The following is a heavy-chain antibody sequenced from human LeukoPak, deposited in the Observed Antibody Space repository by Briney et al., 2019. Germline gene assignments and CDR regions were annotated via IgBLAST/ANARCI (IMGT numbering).Heavy chain of an antibody. CDR2: ISSSGSTI. Sequence: GGSLRLSCAASGFTFSDYYMSWIRQAPGKGLEWVSYISSSGSTIYYADSVKGRFTISRDNAKNSLYLQMNSLRAEDTAVYYCATSITMVRGVIILKDYWGQGTLVTVSS. J-gene: IGHJ4*02. V-gene: IGHV3-11*01. CDR1: GFTFSDYY. CDR3: ATSITMVRGVIILKDY. D-gene: IGHD3-10*01.